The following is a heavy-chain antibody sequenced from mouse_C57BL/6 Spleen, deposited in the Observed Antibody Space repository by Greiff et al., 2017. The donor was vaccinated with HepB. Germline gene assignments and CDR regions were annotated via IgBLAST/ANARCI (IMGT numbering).Heavy chain of an antibody. J-gene: IGHJ3*01. CDR3: ARRLYYGSSSAWFAY. Sequence: VQLQQSGPELVKPGASVKISCKASGYSFTGYYMNWVKQSPEKSLEWIGEINPSTGGTTYNQKFKAKATLTVDKSSSTAYMQLKSLTSEDSAVYYCARRLYYGSSSAWFAYWGQGTLVTVSA. D-gene: IGHD1-1*01. CDR1: GYSFTGYY. CDR2: INPSTGGT. V-gene: IGHV1-42*01.